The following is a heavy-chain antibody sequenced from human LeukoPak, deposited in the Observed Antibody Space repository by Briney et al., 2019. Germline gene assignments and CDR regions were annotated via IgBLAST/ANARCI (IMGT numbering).Heavy chain of an antibody. CDR3: ARILTRYNWNGDY. J-gene: IGHJ4*02. D-gene: IGHD1-1*01. Sequence: ASVKVSCKASGYTFISYDINWVRQATGQGLEWMGWMNPNSGNTGYAQKFQGRVTMTRDTSISTAYMELSRLRSDDTAVYYCARILTRYNWNGDYWGQGTLVTVSS. V-gene: IGHV1-8*02. CDR2: MNPNSGNT. CDR1: GYTFISYD.